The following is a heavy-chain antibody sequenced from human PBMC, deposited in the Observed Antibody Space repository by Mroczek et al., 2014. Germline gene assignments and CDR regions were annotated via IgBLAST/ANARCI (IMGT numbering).Heavy chain of an antibody. CDR3: ARHLRWGPRQGRVAFLDY. CDR1: GGSISSSSYY. V-gene: IGHV4-39*01. D-gene: IGHD2-15*01. Sequence: QVQLQQWGPGLVKPSETLSLTCTVSGGSISSSSYYWGWIRQPPGKGLEWIGSIYYSGSTYYNPSLKSRVTISVDTSKNQFSLKLSSVTAADTAVYYCARHLRWGPRQGRVAFLDYWGQGTLVTVSS. CDR2: IYYSGST. J-gene: IGHJ4*02.